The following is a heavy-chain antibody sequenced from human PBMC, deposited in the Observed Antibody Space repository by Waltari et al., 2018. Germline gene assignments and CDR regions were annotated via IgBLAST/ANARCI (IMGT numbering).Heavy chain of an antibody. CDR2: IIPISRTA. D-gene: IGHD5-12*01. Sequence: QVQLVQSGDEVKKPGSSVKVSCKASGGTFSSYAISWVRQAPGQGLEWMGGIIPISRTANYAHKFLGRVTITADESTSTAYMELSSRRSEDTAVYYWACSITSNVWLGYWGQGTLVTVSS. V-gene: IGHV1-69*12. CDR1: GGTFSSYA. J-gene: IGHJ4*02. CDR3: ACSITSNVWLGY.